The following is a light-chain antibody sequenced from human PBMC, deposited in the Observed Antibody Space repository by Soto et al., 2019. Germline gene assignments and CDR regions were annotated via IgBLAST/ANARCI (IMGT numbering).Light chain of an antibody. J-gene: IGLJ3*02. Sequence: QSALTQPPSASGSPGQSVTISCTGTSSDVGAYKYVSWYQQYPGKAPKLMIYEVSKRPSGVPDRFSGSKSGNTASLTVSGLLAEDEADYYCTSYAGSNIWVFGGGTQLTVL. CDR2: EVS. V-gene: IGLV2-8*01. CDR1: SSDVGAYKY. CDR3: TSYAGSNIWV.